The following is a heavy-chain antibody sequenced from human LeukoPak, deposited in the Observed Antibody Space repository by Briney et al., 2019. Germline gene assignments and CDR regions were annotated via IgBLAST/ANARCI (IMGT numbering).Heavy chain of an antibody. CDR2: IMPLFGTA. D-gene: IGHD4-17*01. Sequence: GASVKVSCKTSGGTFNNSAISRVRQAPGQGLEWLGGIMPLFGTAGYAQKFQGRVIITKDESTRTVYLELTSLTSDDTAVYYCSRDVHGDYGSGWFDPWGQGTLVSVSS. CDR3: SRDVHGDYGSGWFDP. V-gene: IGHV1-69*05. J-gene: IGHJ5*02. CDR1: GGTFNNSA.